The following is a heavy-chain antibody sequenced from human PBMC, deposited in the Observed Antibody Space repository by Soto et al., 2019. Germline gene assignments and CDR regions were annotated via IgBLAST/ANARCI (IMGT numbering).Heavy chain of an antibody. D-gene: IGHD2-2*01. CDR3: AKDLGYCSSTSCSPFDY. J-gene: IGHJ4*02. Sequence: PGGSLRLSCAASGFTFSSYAMSWVRQAPGKGLEWVSAISGSGGSTYYADSVKGRFTISRDNSKNTLYLQMNSLRAEDTAVYYCAKDLGYCSSTSCSPFDYWGQGTLVTVSS. CDR1: GFTFSSYA. V-gene: IGHV3-23*01. CDR2: ISGSGGST.